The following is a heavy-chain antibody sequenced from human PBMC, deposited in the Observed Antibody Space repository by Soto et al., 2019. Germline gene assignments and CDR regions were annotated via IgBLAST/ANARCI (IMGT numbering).Heavy chain of an antibody. D-gene: IGHD6-13*01. J-gene: IGHJ4*02. CDR1: GGSISRNY. CDR2: VYNSGST. CDR3: ARYRREAVAGYTLDN. Sequence: SETLSLTCTVSGGSISRNYWTWIRQPPGKGLEWIGSVYNSGSTNDTPSCKSRVTISEDTSKSQFSLKVNPMTAADTAVYYCARYRREAVAGYTLDNWGQGILVTVSS. V-gene: IGHV4-59*01.